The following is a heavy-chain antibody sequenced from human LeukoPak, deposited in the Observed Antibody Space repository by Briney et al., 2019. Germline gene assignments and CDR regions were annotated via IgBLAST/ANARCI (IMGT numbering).Heavy chain of an antibody. D-gene: IGHD1-26*01. CDR2: IKQDGSAK. V-gene: IGHV3-7*01. CDR3: ARQSGTYSYGMDV. CDR1: GFTFSNYW. J-gene: IGHJ6*02. Sequence: GGSLRLSCAVSGFTFSNYWMTWVRQAPGKGLEWVANIKQDGSAKYYVDSVKGRFSIARDSAENSLFLQMNSLRAEDTAVYYCARQSGTYSYGMDVWGQGTTVTVFS.